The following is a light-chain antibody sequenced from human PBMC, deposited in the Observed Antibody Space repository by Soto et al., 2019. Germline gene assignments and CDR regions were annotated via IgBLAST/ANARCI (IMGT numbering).Light chain of an antibody. V-gene: IGLV2-8*01. J-gene: IGLJ2*01. CDR2: EIS. Sequence: QSALTQPPSASGSPGQSVTISCTGTSSDVGAYSYVSWYQQHPGKAPKLMIYEISKRPSGVPDRFSGSKSGNTASLTVSGLQAEDEADYYCSSYAGSKNVVVFGGGTKVTVL. CDR3: SSYAGSKNVVV. CDR1: SSDVGAYSY.